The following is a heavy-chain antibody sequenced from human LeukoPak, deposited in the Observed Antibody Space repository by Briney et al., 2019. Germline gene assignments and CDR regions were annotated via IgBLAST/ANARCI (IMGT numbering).Heavy chain of an antibody. D-gene: IGHD6-13*01. CDR1: GFTFDDYA. Sequence: GGSLRLSCAASGFTFDDYAMHWVRQTPGKGLEWVSSISWNSGSIGYADSVKGRFTISRDNAKNSLYLQMNSLRAEDTALYYCAKFSFHAAAGPYWFFDLWGRGTLVTVSS. J-gene: IGHJ2*01. V-gene: IGHV3-9*01. CDR2: ISWNSGSI. CDR3: AKFSFHAAAGPYWFFDL.